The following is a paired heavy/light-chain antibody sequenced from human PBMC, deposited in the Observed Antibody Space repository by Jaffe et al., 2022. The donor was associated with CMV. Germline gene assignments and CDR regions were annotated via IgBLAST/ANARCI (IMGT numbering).Heavy chain of an antibody. Sequence: EVQLVESGGGLVQPGGSLRLSCAASGFTFNTYGMNWVRQAPGKGLEWVSTVSGSDGSTDYADSVKGRFTISRDNSKNTVDLQMNSLRAEDTAVYYCAKAGCLRRGIVGITRSCCFDYWGPGTLVTVSS. J-gene: IGHJ4*02. CDR2: VSGSDGST. D-gene: IGHD1-26*01. CDR1: GFTFNTYG. V-gene: IGHV3-23*04. CDR3: AKAGCLRRGIVGITRSCCFDY.
Light chain of an antibody. V-gene: IGLV2-23*02. CDR2: EVS. CDR3: CSYAGSSTWV. CDR1: SSDVGTYNI. Sequence: QSALTQPASVSGSPGQSITISCTGTSSDVGTYNIVSWYQHRPGKAPKVMIYEVSKRPSGDSNRFSGSKSGNTASLTISGLQAEDEADYYCCSYAGSSTWVFGGGTKLTVL. J-gene: IGLJ3*02.